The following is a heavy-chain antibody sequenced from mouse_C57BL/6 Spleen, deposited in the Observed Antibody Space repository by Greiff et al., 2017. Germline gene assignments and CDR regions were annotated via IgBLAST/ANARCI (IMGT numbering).Heavy chain of an antibody. D-gene: IGHD2-4*01. CDR2: FYPGSGSI. V-gene: IGHV1-62-2*01. CDR3: ARERDYDGEAWFAY. CDR1: GYTFTEYT. Sequence: QVQLQQPGAELVKPGASVQLSCKASGYTFTEYTIHWVKQRSGQGLEWIGWFYPGSGSIKYNEKFKDKATLTADKSSSTVYMELSRLTSEDAAVYFCARERDYDGEAWFAYWGQGTLVTVSA. J-gene: IGHJ3*01.